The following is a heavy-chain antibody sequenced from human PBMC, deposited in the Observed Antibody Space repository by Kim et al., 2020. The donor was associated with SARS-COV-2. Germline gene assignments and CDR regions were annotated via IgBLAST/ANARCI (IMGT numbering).Heavy chain of an antibody. Sequence: GGSLRLSCAASGFTFSSYAMSWVRQAPGKGLEWVSAISGSGGSTYYADSVKGRFTISRDNSKNTLYLQMNSLRAEDTAVYYCAKDRSWRGYSGYDPPGYFDYWGQGTLVTVSS. V-gene: IGHV3-23*01. CDR3: AKDRSWRGYSGYDPPGYFDY. D-gene: IGHD5-12*01. J-gene: IGHJ4*02. CDR1: GFTFSSYA. CDR2: ISGSGGST.